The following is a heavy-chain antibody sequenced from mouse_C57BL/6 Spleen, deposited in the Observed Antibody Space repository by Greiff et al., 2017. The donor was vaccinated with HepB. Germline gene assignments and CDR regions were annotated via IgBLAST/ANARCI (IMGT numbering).Heavy chain of an antibody. D-gene: IGHD4-1*01. CDR3: ASLGY. J-gene: IGHJ2*01. CDR1: GFTFSDYG. Sequence: EVKVVESGGGLVKPGGSLKLSCAASGFTFSDYGMHWVRQAPEKGLEWVAYISSGSSTIYYADTVKGRFTISMYNAKNTLFLQMTSLRSEDTAMYYCASLGYWGQGTTLTVSS. CDR2: ISSGSSTI. V-gene: IGHV5-17*01.